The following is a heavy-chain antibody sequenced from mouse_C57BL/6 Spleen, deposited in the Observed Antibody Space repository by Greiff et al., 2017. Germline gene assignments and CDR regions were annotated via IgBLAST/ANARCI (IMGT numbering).Heavy chain of an antibody. J-gene: IGHJ2*01. Sequence: VQLQQSGPELVKPGASVKISCKASGYAFSSSWMNWVKQRPGKGLEWIGRIYPGDGDTNYNGTFKGKATLTADKSSSTAYMQLSSLTSEDSAVYFCASYGNFDYWGQGTTLTVSS. CDR2: IYPGDGDT. CDR3: ASYGNFDY. V-gene: IGHV1-82*01. CDR1: GYAFSSSW. D-gene: IGHD2-1*01.